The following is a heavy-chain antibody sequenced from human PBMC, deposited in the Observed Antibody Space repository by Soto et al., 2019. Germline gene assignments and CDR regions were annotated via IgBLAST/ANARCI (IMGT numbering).Heavy chain of an antibody. D-gene: IGHD5-12*01. CDR1: GFPFSSYG. J-gene: IGHJ3*02. V-gene: IGHV3-30*18. Sequence: QVQLVESGGGVVQPGRSLRLSCEASGFPFSSYGMHWVRQAPGKGLEWVAVISDDGSNKYYADAVKGRLTISRDNSKNKLYMQMNSLRGEETAVYYCAKDNGSGCDWLRVGDASDIWGQGTMVTVSS. CDR2: ISDDGSNK. CDR3: AKDNGSGCDWLRVGDASDI.